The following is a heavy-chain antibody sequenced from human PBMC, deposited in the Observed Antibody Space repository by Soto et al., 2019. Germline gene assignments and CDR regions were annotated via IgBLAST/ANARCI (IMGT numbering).Heavy chain of an antibody. Sequence: EVQLVESGGGLVQPGGSLRLSCVASGFTLSGYAMNWVRQAPGKGLEWVSYISSSSSNIQYAGSVKGRFTISSDNAKNSRQLQINSRRDEDTAVYYCARDCSLGSRYGRWVAPWGQGTRVTVSS. CDR1: GFTLSGYA. D-gene: IGHD2-15*01. J-gene: IGHJ5*02. CDR2: ISSSSSNI. CDR3: ARDCSLGSRYGRWVAP. V-gene: IGHV3-48*02.